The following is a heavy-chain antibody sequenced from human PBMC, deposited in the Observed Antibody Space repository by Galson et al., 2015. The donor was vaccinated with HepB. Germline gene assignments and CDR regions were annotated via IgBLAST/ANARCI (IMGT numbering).Heavy chain of an antibody. Sequence: SVKVSCKASGYTFTSYAMHWVRQAPGQRLEWMGWINAGNGNTKYSQKFQGRVTITRDTSASTAYMELRSLRSDDTAVYYCARGRGLYDSSAFPYYYYGMDVWGQGTTVTVSS. D-gene: IGHD3-22*01. CDR3: ARGRGLYDSSAFPYYYYGMDV. CDR2: INAGNGNT. CDR1: GYTFTSYA. V-gene: IGHV1-3*01. J-gene: IGHJ6*02.